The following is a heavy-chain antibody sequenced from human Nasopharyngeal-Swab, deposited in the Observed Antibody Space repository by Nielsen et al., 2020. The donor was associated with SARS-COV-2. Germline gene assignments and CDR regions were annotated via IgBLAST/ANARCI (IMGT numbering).Heavy chain of an antibody. CDR1: GLTFSSYG. Sequence: GGSLRPSCAASGLTFSSYGMHWVRQAPGKGLEWVAVIWYDGSNKYYADSAKGRFTISRDNSKNTLYLQMNSLRAEDTAVYYCARDPSSGWYPSYYYGMDVWGQGTTVTVSS. CDR2: IWYDGSNK. J-gene: IGHJ6*02. CDR3: ARDPSSGWYPSYYYGMDV. D-gene: IGHD6-19*01. V-gene: IGHV3-33*01.